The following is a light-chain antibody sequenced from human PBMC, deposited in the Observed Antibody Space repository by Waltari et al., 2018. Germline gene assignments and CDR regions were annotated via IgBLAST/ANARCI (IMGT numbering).Light chain of an antibody. CDR3: QQYNSYSLLT. Sequence: DIQMTQSPYTLSASVGDRVIITCRASPSISNWFAWYQQKPGKAPKLLIYKASSVESGVPSRFSGSGSGTVFTLTISSLQPDDFATYYCQQYNSYSLLTFGGGTKVEIK. CDR1: PSISNW. V-gene: IGKV1-5*03. CDR2: KAS. J-gene: IGKJ4*01.